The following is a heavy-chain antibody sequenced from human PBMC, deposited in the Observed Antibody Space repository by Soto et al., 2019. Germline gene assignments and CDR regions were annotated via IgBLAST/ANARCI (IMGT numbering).Heavy chain of an antibody. J-gene: IGHJ6*02. Sequence: EVQLLESGGGLVQPGGSLRLSCAASGFPLSTYGMTWVRQAPGKGLEWVSAITGTGGNTYYVDSVKVRFTSSRDNSKNMLYLQVNSLSVEDTAVYYCARIRGYWYGLDVWGQGTTVTVSS. V-gene: IGHV3-23*01. CDR3: ARIRGYWYGLDV. CDR2: ITGTGGNT. CDR1: GFPLSTYG.